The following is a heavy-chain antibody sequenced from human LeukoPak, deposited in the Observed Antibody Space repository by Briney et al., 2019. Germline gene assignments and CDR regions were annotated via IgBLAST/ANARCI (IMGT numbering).Heavy chain of an antibody. CDR2: ISAYNGNT. CDR3: ARVSTNSRVAGYDPQWYFDL. V-gene: IGHV1-18*04. J-gene: IGHJ2*01. D-gene: IGHD5-12*01. Sequence: ASVKVSYKASGYTFINYGFSWVRQAPGQGLEWMGWISAYNGNTNYLQKFQGRVTMTTGTSTNTVYMELRSLRSDDTAVYYCARVSTNSRVAGYDPQWYFDLWGRGTPVTVSP. CDR1: GYTFINYG.